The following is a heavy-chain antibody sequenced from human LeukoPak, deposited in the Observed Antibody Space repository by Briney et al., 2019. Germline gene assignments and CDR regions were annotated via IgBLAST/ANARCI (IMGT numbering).Heavy chain of an antibody. Sequence: PSETLSLTCTVSGGSISSYCWSWIRQPPGKGLEWIGYIYYSGSTNYNPSLKSRVTISVDTSKNQFSLKLSSVTAADTAVYYCARDFSSSWYGGMDVWGQGTTVTVSS. CDR2: IYYSGST. CDR1: GGSISSYC. J-gene: IGHJ6*02. CDR3: ARDFSSSWYGGMDV. D-gene: IGHD6-13*01. V-gene: IGHV4-59*01.